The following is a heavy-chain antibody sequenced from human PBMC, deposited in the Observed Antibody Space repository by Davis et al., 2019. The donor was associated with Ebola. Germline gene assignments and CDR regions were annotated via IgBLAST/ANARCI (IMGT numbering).Heavy chain of an antibody. CDR1: GFTFSNYW. CDR2: IKQDGSAG. Sequence: GESLKISCGASGFTFSNYWMCWVRQAPGKGLEWVSSIKQDGSAGYYADSVKGRITISRDNAKNSLYLQMNSLRAEDTAVYYCARDPRLMDVWGQGTTVTV. CDR3: ARDPRLMDV. V-gene: IGHV3-7*03. J-gene: IGHJ6*02.